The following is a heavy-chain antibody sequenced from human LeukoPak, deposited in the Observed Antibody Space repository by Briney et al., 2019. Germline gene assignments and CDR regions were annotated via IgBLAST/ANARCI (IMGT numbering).Heavy chain of an antibody. CDR2: IKQDGSEK. CDR1: GFTFSSNW. V-gene: IGHV3-7*01. J-gene: IGHJ4*02. D-gene: IGHD6-19*01. Sequence: GGSLRLSCAASGFTFSSNWMSWVRQAPGKGLEWVANIKQDGSEKYYVDSVKGRFTISRGNAKNSLYLQMNSLRAEDTAVYYCARDLIAVAESHFDYWGQGTLVTVAS. CDR3: ARDLIAVAESHFDY.